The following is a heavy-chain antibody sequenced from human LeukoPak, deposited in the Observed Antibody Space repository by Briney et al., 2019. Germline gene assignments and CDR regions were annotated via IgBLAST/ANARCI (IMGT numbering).Heavy chain of an antibody. CDR2: IYYSGST. CDR3: ARGVVVVGDFDY. CDR1: GGSISSSSYY. Sequence: PSETLSLTCTVSGGSISSSSYYWGWIRQPPGKGLEWIGSIYYSGSTYYNPSLKSRVTISVDTSKNQFSLKLSSVTAADTAVYYCARGVVVVGDFDYWGQGTLVTVSS. J-gene: IGHJ4*02. D-gene: IGHD2-15*01. V-gene: IGHV4-39*01.